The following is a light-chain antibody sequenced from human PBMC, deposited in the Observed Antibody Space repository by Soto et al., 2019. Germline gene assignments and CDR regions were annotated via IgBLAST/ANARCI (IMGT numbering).Light chain of an antibody. V-gene: IGKV3-15*01. CDR1: QTLNNY. CDR2: GVS. CDR3: QQHNGWPLT. J-gene: IGKJ4*01. Sequence: EIVMTQSPATLSVFPGETATLSCRARQTLNNYLAWYQQKPGHAPRLLIYGVSTMATGIPARFSGSGSGTEFTLAINILQSEDSAVYYCQQHNGWPLTFGAGTKVEIK.